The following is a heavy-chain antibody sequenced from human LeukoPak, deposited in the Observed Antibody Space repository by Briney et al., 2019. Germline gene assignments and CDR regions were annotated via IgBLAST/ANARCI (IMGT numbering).Heavy chain of an antibody. V-gene: IGHV3-33*01. J-gene: IGHJ4*02. CDR1: GFSYSTYG. D-gene: IGHD2-15*01. CDR3: ARAPPYCSGGACYFDY. CDR2: IWYDGNNK. Sequence: GGSLRLSCAASGFSYSTYGMHWVRQAPGKGLEWVAVIWYDGNNKYYADSVKGRFTISRDNSKNTLFLQMNSLRAEDSAVYYCARAPPYCSGGACYFDYWGQGTLVTVSS.